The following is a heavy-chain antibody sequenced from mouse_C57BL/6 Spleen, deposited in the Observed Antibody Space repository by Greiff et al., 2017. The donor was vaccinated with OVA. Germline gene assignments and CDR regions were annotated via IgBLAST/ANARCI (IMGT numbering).Heavy chain of an antibody. CDR3: ARSAGYYRLDY. CDR2: INPNNGGT. CDR1: GYTFTDYY. D-gene: IGHD2-3*01. J-gene: IGHJ4*01. Sequence: EVQLQQSGPELVKPGASVKISCKASGYTFTDYYMNWVKQSHGKSLEWIGDINPNNGGTSYNQKFKGKATLTVDKSSSTAYMELRSLTSEDSAVYYCARSAGYYRLDYWGQGTSVTVSS. V-gene: IGHV1-26*01.